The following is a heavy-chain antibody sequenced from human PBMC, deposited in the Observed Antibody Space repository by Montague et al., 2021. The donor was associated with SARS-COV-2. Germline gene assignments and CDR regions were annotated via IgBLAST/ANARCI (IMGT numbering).Heavy chain of an antibody. CDR3: GSDTTAYFRFDY. D-gene: IGHD3-9*01. CDR2: IYYSGTT. CDR1: GGSISSYRHY. J-gene: IGHJ4*02. Sequence: SETLSLTCTVSGGSISSYRHYWGWIRQPPGKGLEWIGTIYYSGTTHYNPSLRSRVTISLDTSKNQVSLRLTSVTAADTAFYYCGSDTTAYFRFDYWGRGTLISVSS. V-gene: IGHV4-39*07.